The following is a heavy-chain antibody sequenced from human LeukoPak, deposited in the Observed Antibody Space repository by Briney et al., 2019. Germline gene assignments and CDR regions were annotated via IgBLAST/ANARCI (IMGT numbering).Heavy chain of an antibody. V-gene: IGHV4-31*03. Sequence: SSETLSLTCTVSGGSISSGGYYWSWIRQHPGKGLEWIGYIYYSGSTYYNPSLKSRVTISVDTSKNQFSLRLSSVTAADTAVYYCARALTSSFWSGYLGWFDPWGQGTLITVSS. J-gene: IGHJ5*02. CDR3: ARALTSSFWSGYLGWFDP. CDR2: IYYSGST. D-gene: IGHD3-3*01. CDR1: GGSISSGGYY.